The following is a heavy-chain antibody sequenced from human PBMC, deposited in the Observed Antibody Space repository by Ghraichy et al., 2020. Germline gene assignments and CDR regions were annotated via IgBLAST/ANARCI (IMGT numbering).Heavy chain of an antibody. CDR3: ARGWGVTSPSVY. D-gene: IGHD3-10*01. J-gene: IGHJ4*02. Sequence: GGSLRLSCAASGFIFSSYGMNWVRQAPGKGLEWVAFIRYDGSNKYYADSVKGRFSISRDNSKNTFDLQMNSLRAEDTAVYYCARGWGVTSPSVYWGQGTLVTVS. V-gene: IGHV3-30*02. CDR1: GFIFSSYG. CDR2: IRYDGSNK.